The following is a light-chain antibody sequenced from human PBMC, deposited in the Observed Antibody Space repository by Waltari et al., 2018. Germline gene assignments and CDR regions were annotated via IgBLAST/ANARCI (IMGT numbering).Light chain of an antibody. CDR3: KQYHFYSLT. Sequence: DIEMTQSPLSLSASVGDRVTISCRASQSIRSDLAWYQQKPGRAPQLLIYKAFTLESGVPARFSGSGSGTEFTLTISSLQPDDFATYYCKQYHFYSLTFGQGTKVDI. V-gene: IGKV1-5*03. CDR2: KAF. CDR1: QSIRSD. J-gene: IGKJ1*01.